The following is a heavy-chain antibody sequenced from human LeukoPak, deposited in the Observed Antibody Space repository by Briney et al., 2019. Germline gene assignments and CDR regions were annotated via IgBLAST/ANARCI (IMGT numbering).Heavy chain of an antibody. CDR3: ARGYYYDSSGYQGYGMDV. CDR1: GGSFSGYY. V-gene: IGHV4-34*01. Sequence: PETLSLTCAVYGGSFSGYYWSWIRQPPGKGLEWIGEINHSGSTNYNPSLKSRVTISVDTSKNQFSLKLSSVTAADTAVYYCARGYYYDSSGYQGYGMDVWGQGTTVTVSS. D-gene: IGHD3-22*01. J-gene: IGHJ6*02. CDR2: INHSGST.